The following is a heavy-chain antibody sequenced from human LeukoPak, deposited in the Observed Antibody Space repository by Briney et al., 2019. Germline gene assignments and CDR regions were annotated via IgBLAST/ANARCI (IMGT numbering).Heavy chain of an antibody. Sequence: PSETLSLTCTVSGGSISSGGYYWSWIRQHPGKGLEWIGYIYYSGSTYYNPSLKSRVTISVDTSKNQFSLKLSSVTAADTAVYYCATGDYYDSSGFQYFQHWGQGTLVTVSS. CDR2: IYYSGST. J-gene: IGHJ1*01. CDR1: GGSISSGGYY. CDR3: ATGDYYDSSGFQYFQH. V-gene: IGHV4-31*03. D-gene: IGHD3-22*01.